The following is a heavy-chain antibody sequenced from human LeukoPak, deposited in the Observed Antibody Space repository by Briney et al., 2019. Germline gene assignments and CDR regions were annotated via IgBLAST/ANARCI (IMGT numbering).Heavy chain of an antibody. D-gene: IGHD7-27*01. CDR1: GFTFSSYA. J-gene: IGHJ4*02. Sequence: GGSLRLSCAASGFTFSSYAMSWVRQATGKGLEWVSAVTGSGGSTYYADSVKGRFTISRDDSKNTLSLQMNSLTVEDTAVYYCARDLAWGAFDYWGQGTLVTVSS. CDR3: ARDLAWGAFDY. V-gene: IGHV3-23*01. CDR2: VTGSGGST.